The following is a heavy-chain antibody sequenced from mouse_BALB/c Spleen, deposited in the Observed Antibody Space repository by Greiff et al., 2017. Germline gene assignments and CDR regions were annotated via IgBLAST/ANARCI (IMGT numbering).Heavy chain of an antibody. Sequence: EVMLVESGGGLVQPGGSRKLSCAASGFTFSSFGMHWVRQAPEKGLEWVAYISSGSSTIYYADKVKGRFTISRDNPKNTLFLQMTSLRSEDTAMYYCARGYGSRDAMDYWGQGTSVTVSS. CDR2: ISSGSSTI. CDR1: GFTFSSFG. V-gene: IGHV5-17*02. D-gene: IGHD1-1*01. CDR3: ARGYGSRDAMDY. J-gene: IGHJ4*01.